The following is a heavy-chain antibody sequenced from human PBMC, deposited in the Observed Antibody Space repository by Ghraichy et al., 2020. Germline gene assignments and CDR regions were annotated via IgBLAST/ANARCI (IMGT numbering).Heavy chain of an antibody. D-gene: IGHD6-19*01. CDR3: TTTFSSGWYVY. CDR2: IKSRTSGGTA. Sequence: GPGRGLEGVGRIKSRTSGGTADYAAPVKDRFAISRDDSKNTLYLQLNSLKVEDTAVYYCTTTFSSGWYVYWGQGTLVSVSS. V-gene: IGHV3-15*01. J-gene: IGHJ4*02.